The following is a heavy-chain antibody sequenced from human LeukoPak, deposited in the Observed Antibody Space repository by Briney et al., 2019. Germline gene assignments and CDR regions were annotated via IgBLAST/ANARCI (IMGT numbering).Heavy chain of an antibody. D-gene: IGHD6-19*01. CDR1: GFTLRSYA. V-gene: IGHV3-23*01. J-gene: IGHJ4*02. CDR2: ITGSGDST. CDR3: AQGFSSGWYPY. Sequence: GGSLRLSCGVSGFTLRSYAMNWVRQAPGKGLEWVSGITGSGDSTYYADSVKARFTISRDNSKNTLYLQLSSLRAEDTAVYYCAQGFSSGWYPYWGQGSLVSVSS.